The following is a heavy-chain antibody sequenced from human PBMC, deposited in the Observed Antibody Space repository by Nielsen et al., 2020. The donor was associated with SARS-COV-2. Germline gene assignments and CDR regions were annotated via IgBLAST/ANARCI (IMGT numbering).Heavy chain of an antibody. CDR3: VRHSSGTNFDY. Sequence: SETLSLTCAVSGGSVSSNDWWTWVRQSPGKGLEWIGEVSHSGSINYNPSLKSRVTLSMDTSKNQFSLKLSTVTAADTAVFYCVRHSSGTNFDYWGRGTLVTVSS. V-gene: IGHV4-4*02. D-gene: IGHD3-22*01. CDR2: VSHSGSI. J-gene: IGHJ4*02. CDR1: GGSVSSNDW.